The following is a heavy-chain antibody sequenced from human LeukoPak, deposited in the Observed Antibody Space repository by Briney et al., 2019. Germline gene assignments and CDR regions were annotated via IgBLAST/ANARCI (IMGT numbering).Heavy chain of an antibody. J-gene: IGHJ4*02. V-gene: IGHV4-34*01. CDR2: INHSGST. CDR3: ARGCGNSSGFDY. D-gene: IGHD4-23*01. CDR1: GGSFSGCY. Sequence: SETLSLTCAVYGGSFSGCYWSWIRQPPGKGLEWIGEINHSGSTNYNPSLKSRVTISVDTSKNQFSLKLSSVTAADTAVYYCARGCGNSSGFDYWGQGTLVPVSS.